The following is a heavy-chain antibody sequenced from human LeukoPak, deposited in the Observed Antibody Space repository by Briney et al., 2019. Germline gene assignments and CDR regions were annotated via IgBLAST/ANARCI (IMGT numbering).Heavy chain of an antibody. J-gene: IGHJ6*02. CDR2: ISWDGGST. Sequence: PGGSLRLSCAASGFTFDDYAMHWVRQAPGKGLEWVSLISWDGGSTYYADSVKGRFTISRDNSKNSLYLQMNSLRAEDTALYYCAKGIGPGVSYYYYGVDVWGQGTTVTVSS. V-gene: IGHV3-43D*03. D-gene: IGHD3-10*01. CDR1: GFTFDDYA. CDR3: AKGIGPGVSYYYYGVDV.